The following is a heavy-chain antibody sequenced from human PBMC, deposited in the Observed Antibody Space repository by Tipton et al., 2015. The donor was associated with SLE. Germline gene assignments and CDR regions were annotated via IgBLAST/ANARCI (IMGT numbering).Heavy chain of an antibody. J-gene: IGHJ4*02. CDR3: VKGVTAALDY. Sequence: GSLRLSCAASGFTFRTYNMHWVRQAPGTGLQWVSSITTSNSIYSADSMKGRFTISRDNAKNSLYLQMDNLRADDTAFYYCVKGVTAALDYWGQGTLVTVSS. CDR2: ITTSNSI. V-gene: IGHV3-21*04. D-gene: IGHD2-2*01. CDR1: GFTFRTYN.